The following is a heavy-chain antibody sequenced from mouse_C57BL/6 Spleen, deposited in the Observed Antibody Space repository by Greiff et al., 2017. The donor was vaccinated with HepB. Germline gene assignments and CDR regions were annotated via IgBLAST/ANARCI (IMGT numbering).Heavy chain of an antibody. CDR3: ARMGGYDDWYFDV. CDR2: IYPGSGST. CDR1: GYTFTSYW. D-gene: IGHD2-2*01. J-gene: IGHJ1*03. Sequence: QVQLQQPGAELVKPGASVKMSCKASGYTFTSYWITWVKQRPGQGLEWIGDIYPGSGSTNYNEKFKSKATLTVDTSSSTAYMQLSSLTSEDAAVYYCARMGGYDDWYFDVWGTGTTVTVSS. V-gene: IGHV1-55*01.